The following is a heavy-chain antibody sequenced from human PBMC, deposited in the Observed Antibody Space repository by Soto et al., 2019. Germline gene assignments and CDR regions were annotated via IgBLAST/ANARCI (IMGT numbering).Heavy chain of an antibody. CDR3: AREDSSGFDY. CDR2: IYYSGST. D-gene: IGHD3-22*01. V-gene: IGHV4-59*01. Sequence: KTSETLSLTCTVSGGSISSYYWSWIRQPPGKGLEWIGYIYYSGSTNYNPSLKSRVTISVDTSKNQFSLKLSSVTAADTAVYYCAREDSSGFDYWGQGTLVTVSS. J-gene: IGHJ4*02. CDR1: GGSISSYY.